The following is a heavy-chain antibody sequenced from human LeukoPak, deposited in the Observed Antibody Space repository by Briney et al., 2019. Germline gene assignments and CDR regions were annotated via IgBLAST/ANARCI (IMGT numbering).Heavy chain of an antibody. CDR1: GYSFVLYG. Sequence: GASVKVSCKASGYSFVLYGISWVRQAPGQRPEWMGWISTYNGNTKYAEKFQGRVTMTTDTPTSTAYMELRSLRSDDTAVYYCARDEDYGIFVNVDYWGQGTLVTVSS. CDR2: ISTYNGNT. CDR3: ARDEDYGIFVNVDY. V-gene: IGHV1-18*01. D-gene: IGHD4-17*01. J-gene: IGHJ4*02.